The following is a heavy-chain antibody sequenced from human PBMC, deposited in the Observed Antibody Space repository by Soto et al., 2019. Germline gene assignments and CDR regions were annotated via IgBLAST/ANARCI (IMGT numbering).Heavy chain of an antibody. CDR2: IYYSGST. V-gene: IGHV4-59*08. J-gene: IGHJ6*02. CDR3: ARHKGGYYSGVDV. D-gene: IGHD3-16*01. CDR1: GGSIGTYY. Sequence: PSETLSLTCTVSGGSIGTYYGSWIRQPPGKGLEWIGYIYYSGSTNYNPSLKSRVTISVDTSKNQFSLKLSSVTAADTAVYYCARHKGGYYSGVDVWGQGTTVTVSS.